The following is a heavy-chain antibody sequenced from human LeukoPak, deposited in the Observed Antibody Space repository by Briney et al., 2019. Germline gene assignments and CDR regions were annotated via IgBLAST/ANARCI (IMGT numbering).Heavy chain of an antibody. V-gene: IGHV1-24*01. Sequence: ASVKVSCKVSGYTLTELAMHWVRQAPGKGLEWMGGFDPEDGETIYAQKFQGRVTMTEDTSTETAYMELSRLRSDETAVYYCARGGARGDLWFGELLSGVDNWFDPWGQGTLVTVSS. D-gene: IGHD3-10*01. CDR3: ARGGARGDLWFGELLSGVDNWFDP. CDR2: FDPEDGET. CDR1: GYTLTELA. J-gene: IGHJ5*02.